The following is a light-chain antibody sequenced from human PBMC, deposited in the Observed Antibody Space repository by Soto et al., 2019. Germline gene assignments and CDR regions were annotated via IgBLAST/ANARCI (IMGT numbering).Light chain of an antibody. V-gene: IGKV3-15*01. CDR1: QSVSSK. J-gene: IGKJ4*01. Sequence: EIVMTQSPATLSVSPGERATLSCRASQSVSSKLAWYQQKPGQAPRLLIYGASTRATGIPARFSGSGSGTEFTLTISSLQSEDFAVYYCQQYNNWPFRTFGGGTKVDIK. CDR3: QQYNNWPFRT. CDR2: GAS.